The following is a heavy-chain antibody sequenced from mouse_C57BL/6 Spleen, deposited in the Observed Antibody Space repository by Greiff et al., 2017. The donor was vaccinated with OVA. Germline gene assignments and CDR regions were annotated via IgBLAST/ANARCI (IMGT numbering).Heavy chain of an antibody. CDR3: ARSGGELRGDY. CDR1: GFNIKDYY. D-gene: IGHD1-1*01. J-gene: IGHJ2*01. CDR2: IDPEDGET. V-gene: IGHV14-2*01. Sequence: EVKVVESGAELVKPGASVKLSCTASGFNIKDYYMHWVKQRTEQGLEWIGRIDPEDGETKYAQKFQGKATITADTSSNTAYLQLSSLTSEDTAVYYCARSGGELRGDYWGQGTTLTVSS.